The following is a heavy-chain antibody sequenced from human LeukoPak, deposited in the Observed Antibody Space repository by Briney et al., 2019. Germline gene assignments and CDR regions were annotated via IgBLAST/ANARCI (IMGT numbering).Heavy chain of an antibody. J-gene: IGHJ4*02. Sequence: QSGGSLRLSCAASGFTFSSYAVHWVRQAPGKGLEWVAVISFDGSSKFYADSVKGRFTISRDNSKNTLYLQMNSLRAEDTAVYYCARDQESARLVDATVVNGFDFWGPGTLVTVSS. V-gene: IGHV3-30-3*01. CDR3: ARDQESARLVDATVVNGFDF. CDR2: ISFDGSSK. CDR1: GFTFSSYA. D-gene: IGHD5-18*01.